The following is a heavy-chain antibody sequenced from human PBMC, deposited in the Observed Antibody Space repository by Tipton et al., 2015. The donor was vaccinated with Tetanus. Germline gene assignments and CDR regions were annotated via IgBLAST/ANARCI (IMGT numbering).Heavy chain of an antibody. CDR1: GGSISDKKYY. J-gene: IGHJ1*01. D-gene: IGHD3-22*01. CDR3: ARQDTLNYYYVGYFHD. Sequence: TLSLTCTVSGGSISDKKYYWGWIRQPPGKGLEWIASIYFEGSTYYSPSLESRVSIAVDTSQNVFSLKLTSASDADTAVYYCARQDTLNYYYVGYFHDWGQGTLVTVSS. CDR2: IYFEGST. V-gene: IGHV4-39*01.